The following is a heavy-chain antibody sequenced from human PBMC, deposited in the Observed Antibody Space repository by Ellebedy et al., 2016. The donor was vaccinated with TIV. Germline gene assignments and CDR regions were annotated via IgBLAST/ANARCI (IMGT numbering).Heavy chain of an antibody. D-gene: IGHD3-10*01. V-gene: IGHV1-69*13. Sequence: ASVKVSCKASGGTSNSYSISWVRQAPGQGLEWMGEIVPKFGSANYAQKFQGRVTITADESMTTAYMDLSSLRSEDTAVYYCARVRWATVARGVPFHYGMDVWGQGTTVTVTS. CDR1: GGTSNSYS. CDR3: ARVRWATVARGVPFHYGMDV. J-gene: IGHJ6*02. CDR2: IVPKFGSA.